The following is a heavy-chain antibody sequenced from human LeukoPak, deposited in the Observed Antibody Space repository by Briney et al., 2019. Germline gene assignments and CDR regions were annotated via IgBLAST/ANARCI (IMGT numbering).Heavy chain of an antibody. V-gene: IGHV1-8*01. J-gene: IGHJ6*02. CDR2: MNPNSGST. CDR1: GYTFTNYD. CDR3: ARDAPGYYDILTAGVDV. D-gene: IGHD3-9*01. Sequence: ASVKVSCKASGYTFTNYDFNWMRQATGQGLEWMGWMNPNSGSTGYAQKFQGRVTMTRDTSISTAYMELSSLTSEDTAVYYCARDAPGYYDILTAGVDVWGQGTTVTVSS.